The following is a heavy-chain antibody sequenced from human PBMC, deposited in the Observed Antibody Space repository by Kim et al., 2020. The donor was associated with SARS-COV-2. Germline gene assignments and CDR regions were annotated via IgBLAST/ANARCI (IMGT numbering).Heavy chain of an antibody. Sequence: GESLKISCKGSGYSFTSYWIGWVRQMPGKGLEWMGIIYPGDSDTRYSPSFQGQVTISADKSISTAYLQWSSLKASDTAMYYCARSRRRANWGGSGSYPAFDPWGQGTLVTVSS. D-gene: IGHD3-10*01. CDR1: GYSFTSYW. V-gene: IGHV5-51*01. J-gene: IGHJ5*02. CDR3: ARSRRRANWGGSGSYPAFDP. CDR2: IYPGDSDT.